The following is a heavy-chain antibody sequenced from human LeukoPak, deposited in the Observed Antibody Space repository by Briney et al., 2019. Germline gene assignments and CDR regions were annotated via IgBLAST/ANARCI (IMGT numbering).Heavy chain of an antibody. CDR3: AKSPYITMVRGVIILFDP. J-gene: IGHJ5*02. V-gene: IGHV3-30*02. Sequence: GGSLRLSCAASGFTFSSYGMHWVRQAPGKGLEWVAFIRYDGSNKYYADSVKGRFTVSRDNSKNTLYLQMNSLRAEDTAVYYCAKSPYITMVRGVIILFDPWGQGTLVTVSS. D-gene: IGHD3-10*01. CDR2: IRYDGSNK. CDR1: GFTFSSYG.